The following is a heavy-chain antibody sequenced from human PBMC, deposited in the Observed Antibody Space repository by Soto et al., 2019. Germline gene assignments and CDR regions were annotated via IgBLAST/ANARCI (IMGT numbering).Heavy chain of an antibody. J-gene: IGHJ4*02. CDR2: IWYDGSNE. CDR3: ARDLGGGSGVSS. CDR1: GFTFSSYG. V-gene: IGHV3-33*01. Sequence: QVQLVESGGGVVQPGRSLRLSCAASGFTFSSYGMHWVRQAPGKGLEWVAVIWYDGSNEYYADSVKGRFTISRDNSKNTLYLQMNSLRAEDTAVYYCARDLGGGSGVSSWGQGTLVTVSS. D-gene: IGHD2-15*01.